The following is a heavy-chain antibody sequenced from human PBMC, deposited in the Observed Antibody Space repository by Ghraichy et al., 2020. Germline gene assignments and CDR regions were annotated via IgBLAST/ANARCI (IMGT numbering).Heavy chain of an antibody. CDR3: ARSEQQPGYPSYYYMDV. Sequence: SETLSLTCAVYGGSFSGFYWSWIRQSPGEGLQWIGDISHVGITRDNPSLRSRLTLSVDTSRNQFSLNLTSVTAADTAVYYCARSEQQPGYPSYYYMDVWGKGTTVTVSS. V-gene: IGHV4-34*01. CDR1: GGSFSGFY. CDR2: ISHVGIT. D-gene: IGHD6-13*01. J-gene: IGHJ6*03.